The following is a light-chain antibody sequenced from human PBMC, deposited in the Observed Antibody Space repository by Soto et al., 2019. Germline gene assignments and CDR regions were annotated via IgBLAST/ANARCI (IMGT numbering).Light chain of an antibody. CDR2: NNN. CDR3: QSYDSSLSGSYV. J-gene: IGLJ1*01. Sequence: QSVLTQPPSVSGAPGQRVTISCTGSSSNIGAGYDVHWYQRLPGTAPKVLIYNNNNRPSGVPDRFSGSKSGTSASLPITGLQPEDEADYYCQSYDSSLSGSYVFGTGTKVTVL. V-gene: IGLV1-40*01. CDR1: SSNIGAGYD.